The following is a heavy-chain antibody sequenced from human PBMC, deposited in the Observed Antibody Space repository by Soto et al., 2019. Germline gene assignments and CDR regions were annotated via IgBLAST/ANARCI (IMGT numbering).Heavy chain of an antibody. J-gene: IGHJ2*01. Sequence: ASVKVSCKVSGYTLTELSMHWVRQAPGKGLEWMGGFDPEDGETIYAQKFQGRVTMTEDTSTDTAYMELSSLRSEDTAVYYCATYEGSDWYVDLWGRGTLVTVSS. V-gene: IGHV1-24*01. CDR3: ATYEGSDWYVDL. CDR2: FDPEDGET. D-gene: IGHD3-3*01. CDR1: GYTLTELS.